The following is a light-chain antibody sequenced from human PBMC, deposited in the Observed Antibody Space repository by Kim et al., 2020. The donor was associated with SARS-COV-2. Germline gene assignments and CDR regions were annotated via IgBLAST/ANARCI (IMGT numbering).Light chain of an antibody. CDR3: QQRSNWIT. CDR1: QSVGSY. V-gene: IGKV3D-11*02. Sequence: SLSPGERATLSCRASQSVGSYLAWYQQKPGQAPRLLIYGASNRATGIPARFSGSGPGTDFTLTISSLEPEDFAVYYCQQRSNWITFGQGTRLGIK. J-gene: IGKJ5*01. CDR2: GAS.